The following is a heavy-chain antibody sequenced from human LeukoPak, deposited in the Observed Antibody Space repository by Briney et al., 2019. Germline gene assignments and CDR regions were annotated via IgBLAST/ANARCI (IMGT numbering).Heavy chain of an antibody. CDR2: IYHSGST. CDR3: ARRSGYFDL. V-gene: IGHV4-4*02. D-gene: IGHD3-3*01. Sequence: ASETLSLTCAVSGGSISSSNWWSWVRQPPGKGLEWIGEIYHSGSTNYNPSLKSRVNISVDKSKNQFSLKLSSVTAADTAVYFCARRSGYFDLWGRGTLVTVSS. CDR1: GGSISSSNW. J-gene: IGHJ2*01.